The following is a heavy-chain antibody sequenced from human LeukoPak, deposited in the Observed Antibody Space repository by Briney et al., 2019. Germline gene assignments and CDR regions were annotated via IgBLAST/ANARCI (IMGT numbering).Heavy chain of an antibody. CDR1: GFIFSSYT. Sequence: KPGGSLRLSCAASGFIFSSYTMNWVRQAPGKGLECVSSISSSSSYIYYADSVKGRFTISRDNAKNSLYLQMNSLRAEDTAVYYCARNSFTVTTQYYYYGMDVWGQGTTVTVSS. CDR2: ISSSSSYI. D-gene: IGHD4-17*01. J-gene: IGHJ6*02. CDR3: ARNSFTVTTQYYYYGMDV. V-gene: IGHV3-21*01.